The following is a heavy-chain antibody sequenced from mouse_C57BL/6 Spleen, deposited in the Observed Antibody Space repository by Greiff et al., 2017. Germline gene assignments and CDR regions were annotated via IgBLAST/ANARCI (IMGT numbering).Heavy chain of an antibody. CDR2: IDPSDSET. Sequence: QVQLQQPGAELVRPGSSVKLSCKASGYTFTSYWMHWVKQRPIQGLEWIGNIDPSDSETHYNQKFKGKATLTVDKSSSTAYMQLSSLTSEDSAVYYCAKLASSGYAPMDDGGQGTSVTVSS. CDR1: GYTFTSYW. D-gene: IGHD3-2*02. CDR3: AKLASSGYAPMDD. J-gene: IGHJ4*01. V-gene: IGHV1-52*01.